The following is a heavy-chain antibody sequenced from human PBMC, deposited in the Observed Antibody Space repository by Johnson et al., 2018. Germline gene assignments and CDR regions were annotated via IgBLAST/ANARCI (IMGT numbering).Heavy chain of an antibody. Sequence: QVQLQESGPGLVKPSETLSLTCTVSGGSISSYYWSWIRQPPGKGLEWIGYIYYSGRTNYNPSLKSRVTISVDTAKNQFSLKLSSVTAADTAVYYCARVHSGTQVSAFDIWGKGTMVTFSS. CDR1: GGSISSYY. CDR2: IYYSGRT. J-gene: IGHJ3*02. V-gene: IGHV4-59*01. CDR3: ARVHSGTQVSAFDI. D-gene: IGHD1-26*01.